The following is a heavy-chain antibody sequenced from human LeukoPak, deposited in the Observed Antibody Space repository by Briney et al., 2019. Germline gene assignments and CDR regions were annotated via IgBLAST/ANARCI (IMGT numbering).Heavy chain of an antibody. Sequence: GGSLRLSCAASGFTFSSYWMSWVRQAPGKGLEWVANIKKDGSEKYYVDSVKGRFTISRDNAKNSLYLQMNSLRAEDTAVYYCARDFLVATSDYRGQGTLVTVSS. CDR3: ARDFLVATSDY. V-gene: IGHV3-7*01. J-gene: IGHJ4*02. D-gene: IGHD5-12*01. CDR2: IKKDGSEK. CDR1: GFTFSSYW.